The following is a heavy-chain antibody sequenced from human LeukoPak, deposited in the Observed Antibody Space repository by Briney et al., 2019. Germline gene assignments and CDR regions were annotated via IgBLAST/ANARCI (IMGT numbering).Heavy chain of an antibody. D-gene: IGHD3-10*01. CDR3: AKDRRIRSFGTYYFDS. V-gene: IGHV3-30*02. CDR1: GFTFSGYG. Sequence: GGSLRLSCAASGFTFSGYGMHWVRQAPGKGLEWMASIWFDGSNTYYADSVKGRFTISRDNFKNMVFLQMNGLRVEDTAFYYCAKDRRIRSFGTYYFDSWGQGTLVTVSS. J-gene: IGHJ4*02. CDR2: IWFDGSNT.